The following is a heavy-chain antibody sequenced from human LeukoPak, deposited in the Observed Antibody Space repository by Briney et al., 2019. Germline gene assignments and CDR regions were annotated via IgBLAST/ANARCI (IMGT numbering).Heavy chain of an antibody. CDR1: GYTFTDYY. CDR2: VDPEDGET. Sequence: ASVRISCKVSGYTFTDYYMHWVQQAPGKGLEWMGLVDPEDGETIYAEKFQGRVTITADTSTDTAYMELSSLRSEDTAVYYCARVPEWFGELLEHFDYWGQGTLVTVSS. CDR3: ARVPEWFGELLEHFDY. D-gene: IGHD3-10*01. V-gene: IGHV1-69-2*01. J-gene: IGHJ4*02.